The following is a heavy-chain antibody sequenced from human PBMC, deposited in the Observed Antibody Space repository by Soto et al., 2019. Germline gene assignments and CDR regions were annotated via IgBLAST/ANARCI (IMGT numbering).Heavy chain of an antibody. Sequence: PGGSLRLSCAASGFTFSDYYMSWIRQAPGKGLEWLSYLSASGTTIYYADSVKGRFTISRDNAKKSLYLQMNSLRAEDTAVYYCARDHDAFDIWGQGTMVTVSS. CDR3: ARDHDAFDI. CDR2: LSASGTTI. CDR1: GFTFSDYY. J-gene: IGHJ3*02. V-gene: IGHV3-11*01.